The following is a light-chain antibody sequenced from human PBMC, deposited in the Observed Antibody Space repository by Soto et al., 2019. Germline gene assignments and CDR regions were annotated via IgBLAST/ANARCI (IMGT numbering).Light chain of an antibody. V-gene: IGLV2-14*01. CDR3: SSYTSSSTFWV. Sequence: QSALTQPASVSGSPGQSITISCTGTSGDIGSYNRVSWYQQHPGKAPKLIIYEVSNRPSGVSNRFSGSKSGNTASLTISGLQAEDEADYYCSSYTSSSTFWVFGGGTKLTVL. CDR1: SGDIGSYNR. J-gene: IGLJ3*02. CDR2: EVS.